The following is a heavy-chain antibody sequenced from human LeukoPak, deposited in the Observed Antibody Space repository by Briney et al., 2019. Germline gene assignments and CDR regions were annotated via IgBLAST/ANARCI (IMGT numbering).Heavy chain of an antibody. D-gene: IGHD5-24*01. CDR1: RFTFSNYA. Sequence: GGSLRLSCAASRFTFSNYAMSWVRQAPGKGLEWVSAISGSGDSTYYADSVKGRFTISRDNSKNTLYLQMNSLRAEDTAVYYCAKDLGETMATSIPFDYWGQGTLVTVSS. CDR2: ISGSGDST. CDR3: AKDLGETMATSIPFDY. J-gene: IGHJ4*02. V-gene: IGHV3-23*01.